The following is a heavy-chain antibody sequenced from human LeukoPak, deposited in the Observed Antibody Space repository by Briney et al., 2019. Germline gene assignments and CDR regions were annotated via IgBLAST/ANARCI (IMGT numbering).Heavy chain of an antibody. CDR2: ISSSSSYI. D-gene: IGHD5-18*01. J-gene: IGHJ4*02. CDR1: GFTFSSYS. CDR3: AREGYSYGYTFDY. Sequence: GGSLRPSCAASGFTFSSYSMNWVRQAPGKGLEWVSSISSSSSYIYYADSVKGRFTISRDNAKNSLYLQMNSLRAEDTAVYYCAREGYSYGYTFDYWGQGTLVTVSS. V-gene: IGHV3-21*01.